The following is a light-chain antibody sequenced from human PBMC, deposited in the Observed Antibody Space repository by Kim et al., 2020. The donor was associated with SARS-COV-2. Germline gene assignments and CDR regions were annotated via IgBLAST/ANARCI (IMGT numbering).Light chain of an antibody. Sequence: SWSAGATSAHPGSASHSIIYRDLAWYQQNPGQTPSLFIYGASSRAMANPVRFSGSGSGTDFTLTISKLEAVAFAVYYCQQDGSSHTFGEGTKLEI. V-gene: IGKV3-20*01. J-gene: IGKJ4*01. CDR3: QQDGSSHT. CDR1: HSIIYRD. CDR2: GAS.